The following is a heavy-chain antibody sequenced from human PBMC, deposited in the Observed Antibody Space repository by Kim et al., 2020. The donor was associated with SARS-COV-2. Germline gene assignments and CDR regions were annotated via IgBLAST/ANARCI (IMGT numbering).Heavy chain of an antibody. Sequence: SQKCQGRVTITRDTSASTAYMELSSLRSEDTAVYYCARGYSGSYLDAFDIWGQGTIVTVSS. CDR3: ARGYSGSYLDAFDI. V-gene: IGHV1-3*01. D-gene: IGHD1-26*01. J-gene: IGHJ3*02.